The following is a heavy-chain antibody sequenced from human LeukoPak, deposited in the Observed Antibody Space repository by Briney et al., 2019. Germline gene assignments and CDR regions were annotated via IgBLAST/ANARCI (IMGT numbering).Heavy chain of an antibody. CDR1: GFTVIRND. J-gene: IGHJ4*02. CDR2: IFSGGSS. V-gene: IGHV3-66*01. D-gene: IGHD3-10*01. Sequence: GGSLRLSCAASGFTVIRNDVSWVRQAPGKGLEWVSVIFSGGSSFYADSVKGRFTISRDRSKNTIFLQMNSLRAGDMAVYYCARGGDPVYFDDWGQGTPVTVSS. CDR3: ARGGDPVYFDD.